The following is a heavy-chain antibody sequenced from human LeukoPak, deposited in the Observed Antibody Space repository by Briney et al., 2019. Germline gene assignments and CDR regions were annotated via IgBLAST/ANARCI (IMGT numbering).Heavy chain of an antibody. CDR3: AREFRTTTWSFDAFDL. CDR2: INPTSGAT. CDR1: GYTFTDYY. V-gene: IGHV1-2*02. D-gene: IGHD1/OR15-1a*01. J-gene: IGHJ3*01. Sequence: GASVKVSCKASGYTFTDYYMHWVRQAPGQGLDWVGWINPTSGATNYAQKFQGRVTMTRDTSNNTSYMELSRLRSDDTAAYYCAREFRTTTWSFDAFDLWGQGTMVTVSS.